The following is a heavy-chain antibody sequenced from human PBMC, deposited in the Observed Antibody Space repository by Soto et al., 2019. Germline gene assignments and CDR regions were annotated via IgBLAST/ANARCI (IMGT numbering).Heavy chain of an antibody. Sequence: SVKVSCKASGGTFSSYAISWVRQAPGQGLEWMGGIIPIFGTANYAQKFQGRVTITADESTSTAYMELSSLRSEDTAVYYCARGSPPVRGVAAWFDPWGQGTLVTDSS. CDR1: GGTFSSYA. J-gene: IGHJ5*02. CDR2: IIPIFGTA. D-gene: IGHD3-10*01. CDR3: ARGSPPVRGVAAWFDP. V-gene: IGHV1-69*13.